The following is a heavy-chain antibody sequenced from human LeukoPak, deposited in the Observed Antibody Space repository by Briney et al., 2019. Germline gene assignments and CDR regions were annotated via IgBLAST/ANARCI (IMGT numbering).Heavy chain of an antibody. CDR3: AKDRCSNGIGCYYYYMDV. V-gene: IGHV3-23*01. J-gene: IGHJ6*03. CDR1: GFTFSSYA. CDR2: ISGRGGST. Sequence: GGSLRLSCAASGFTFSSYAMSWVRQAPGKGLEWVSGISGRGGSTYFADSVKGRFSISRDNSKNILYLQMNSLRAEDTAVYYCAKDRCSNGIGCYYYYMDVWGKGTTVTISS. D-gene: IGHD2-8*01.